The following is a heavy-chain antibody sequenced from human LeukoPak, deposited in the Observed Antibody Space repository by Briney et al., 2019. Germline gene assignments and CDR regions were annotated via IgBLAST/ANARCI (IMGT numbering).Heavy chain of an antibody. D-gene: IGHD2-2*01. V-gene: IGHV5-51*01. CDR1: GYSFTSYW. CDR3: ARLGEYQLLPFDY. Sequence: GESLKISCKGSGYSFTSYWIGWVRQMPGKGLEWMGISYPGDSDTRYSPSFQGQVTISADKSITTAYLQRSGLKASDTAMCYCARLGEYQLLPFDYWGQGTLVTVSS. CDR2: SYPGDSDT. J-gene: IGHJ4*02.